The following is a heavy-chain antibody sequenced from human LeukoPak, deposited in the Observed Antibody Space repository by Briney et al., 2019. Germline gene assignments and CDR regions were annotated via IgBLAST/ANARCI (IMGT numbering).Heavy chain of an antibody. D-gene: IGHD3-16*01. V-gene: IGHV1-24*01. CDR2: FDPEDGET. J-gene: IGHJ4*02. CDR3: ALIWAQKGLGSWYFDY. Sequence: ASVRVSCKVSGYTLTELSMHWVRQAPGKGLEWMGGFDPEDGETIYAQKFQGRVTMTEDTSTDTVYMELSSLRSEDTGVYYCALIWAQKGLGSWYFDYWGQGTLVTVS. CDR1: GYTLTELS.